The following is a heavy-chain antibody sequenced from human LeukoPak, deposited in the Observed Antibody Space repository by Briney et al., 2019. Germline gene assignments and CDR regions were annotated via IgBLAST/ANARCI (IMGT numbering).Heavy chain of an antibody. J-gene: IGHJ5*02. CDR2: IYTSGST. V-gene: IGHV4-61*02. CDR3: ARVWLDPEKNWFDP. D-gene: IGHD6-19*01. Sequence: PSETLSLTCTVSGGSISSGSYYWSWIRQPAGKGLEWIGRIYTSGSTNYNPSLKSRVTISVDTSKNQFSLKLSSVTAADTTVYYCARVWLDPEKNWFDPWGQGLLVTVSS. CDR1: GGSISSGSYY.